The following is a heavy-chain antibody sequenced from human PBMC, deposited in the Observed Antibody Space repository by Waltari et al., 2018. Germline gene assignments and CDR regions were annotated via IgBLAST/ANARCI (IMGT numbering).Heavy chain of an antibody. CDR2: IYYSGST. CDR1: GGSISSGNYY. D-gene: IGHD2-15*01. CDR3: ARHTDGGQRTTFDY. V-gene: IGHV4-39*01. Sequence: QLQLQESGPGLVKPSETLSLTCTVSGGSISSGNYYWGWIRQPPGKGLEWIASIYYSGSTYYNPSLKSRVTISVDTSKNQFSLELNSVTAADTSVFYCARHTDGGQRTTFDYWGQGTLVTVSS. J-gene: IGHJ4*02.